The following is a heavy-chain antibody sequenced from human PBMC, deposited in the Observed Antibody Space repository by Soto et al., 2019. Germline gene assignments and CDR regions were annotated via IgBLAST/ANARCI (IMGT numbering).Heavy chain of an antibody. D-gene: IGHD4-17*01. Sequence: QVQLVESGGGVVQPGRSLRLSCAASGFTFSSCGMHWVRQAPGKGLEWVAVISYDGSNKYYADSVKGRFTISRDNSKNTLYLQMNSLRAEDTAVYYCAKVYDYGDGFDYWGQGTLVTVSS. CDR3: AKVYDYGDGFDY. V-gene: IGHV3-30*18. CDR1: GFTFSSCG. CDR2: ISYDGSNK. J-gene: IGHJ4*02.